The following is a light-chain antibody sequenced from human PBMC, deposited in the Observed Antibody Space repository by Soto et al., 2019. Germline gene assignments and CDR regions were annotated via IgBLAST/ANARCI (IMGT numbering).Light chain of an antibody. CDR1: QSVSSSY. Sequence: EIVLTQSPGTLSLSPGERATLSCRASQSVSSSYLAWYQQKPGQAPRLLIYGASSRATGTPDRFSGSGSGTDFTLTISRLEPEDFAVYYCQKYGSSTTWTFGQGTRVAIK. V-gene: IGKV3-20*01. CDR3: QKYGSSTTWT. CDR2: GAS. J-gene: IGKJ1*01.